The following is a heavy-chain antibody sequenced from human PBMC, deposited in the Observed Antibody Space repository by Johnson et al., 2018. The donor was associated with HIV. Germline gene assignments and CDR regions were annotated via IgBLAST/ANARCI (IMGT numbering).Heavy chain of an antibody. CDR2: LFSGVTT. Sequence: EVQLVESGGGLVQPGGSLRLSCAASGFTVSSNYMSWIRQPPGKGLEWVSVLFSGVTTYYADSVKGRCTSSRDTSQNTVFLQMNSLRAEDTAVYYCARDRARDAFDVWGQGTMVTVSS. CDR3: ARDRARDAFDV. J-gene: IGHJ3*01. V-gene: IGHV3-66*02. CDR1: GFTVSSNY.